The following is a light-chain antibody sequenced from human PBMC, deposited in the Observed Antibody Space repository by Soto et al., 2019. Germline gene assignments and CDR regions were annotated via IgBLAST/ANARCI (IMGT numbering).Light chain of an antibody. CDR1: SSDVGGYNY. V-gene: IGLV2-14*01. CDR3: SSYTSSSTRLLV. Sequence: QSALTQPASVSGSPGQSITISCTGTSSDVGGYNYVSWYQQHPGKAPKLMIYDVSNRPSGVSNRFSGSKSGNTASLTISGLQAEDEADYYCSSYTSSSTRLLVFGTGTKATVL. J-gene: IGLJ1*01. CDR2: DVS.